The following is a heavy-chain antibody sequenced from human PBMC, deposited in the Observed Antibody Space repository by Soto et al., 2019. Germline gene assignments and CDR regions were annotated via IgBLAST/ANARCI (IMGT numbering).Heavy chain of an antibody. J-gene: IGHJ4*02. Sequence: QVQLVESGGGVVQPGRSLRLSCAVSGFSLSSYGMHWVRQAPGKGLEWVALIWYDENNKYYADSVKGRFTISRDNSKKTLYLQMSSLRAEDTAVYYCARVAGTVFVNYFVYWGQGPLVTVSS. CDR3: ARVAGTVFVNYFVY. CDR1: GFSLSSYG. D-gene: IGHD4-17*01. V-gene: IGHV3-33*01. CDR2: IWYDENNK.